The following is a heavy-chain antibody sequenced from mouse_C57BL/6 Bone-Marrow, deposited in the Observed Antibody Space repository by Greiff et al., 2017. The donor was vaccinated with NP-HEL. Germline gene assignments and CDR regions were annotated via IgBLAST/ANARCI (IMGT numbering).Heavy chain of an antibody. CDR1: GYTFTSYW. CDR2: IDPSDSYT. CDR3: ARGMDY. J-gene: IGHJ4*01. V-gene: IGHV1-59*01. Sequence: QVQLKQPGAELVRPGTSVKLSCKASGYTFTSYWMHWVKQRPGQGLEWIGVIDPSDSYTNYNQKFKGKATLTVDTSSSTAYMQLSSLTSEDSAVYYCARGMDYWGQGTSVTVSS.